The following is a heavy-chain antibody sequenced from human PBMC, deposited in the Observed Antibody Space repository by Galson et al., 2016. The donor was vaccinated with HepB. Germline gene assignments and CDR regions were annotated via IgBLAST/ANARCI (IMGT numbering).Heavy chain of an antibody. V-gene: IGHV1-69*06. CDR3: AGQRVESRLNMVRGRLSEDQYYYGLDV. J-gene: IGHJ6*02. D-gene: IGHD3-10*01. CDR2: IIPVSASP. CDR1: GGSLSNYG. Sequence: SVKVSCKASGGSLSNYGISWIFQAPGQGLEWMGGIIPVSASPNYAQKFQGRVTIFADTSTNTAYLEVYRLRSEDTAVYYCAGQRVESRLNMVRGRLSEDQYYYGLDVWSQGTTVSVSS.